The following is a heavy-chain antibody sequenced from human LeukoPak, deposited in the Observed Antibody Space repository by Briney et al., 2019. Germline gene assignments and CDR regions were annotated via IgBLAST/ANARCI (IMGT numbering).Heavy chain of an antibody. V-gene: IGHV4-4*07. Sequence: SETLSLTCTVSGGSVSSYYWSWIRQPAGKGLEWIGRIYTSGSTDYNPSLKSRVTISVDTSENQFSLKLISVTAADTAVYYCARVDSLALTKFGYWSQGTLVTVSS. D-gene: IGHD2-15*01. J-gene: IGHJ4*02. CDR2: IYTSGST. CDR1: GGSVSSYY. CDR3: ARVDSLALTKFGY.